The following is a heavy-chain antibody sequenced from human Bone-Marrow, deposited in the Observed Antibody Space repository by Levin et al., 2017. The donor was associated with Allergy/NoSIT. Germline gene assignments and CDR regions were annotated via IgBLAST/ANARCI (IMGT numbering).Heavy chain of an antibody. V-gene: IGHV4-39*01. D-gene: IGHD5-12*01. CDR3: ASDRGYSGYDSFDD. J-gene: IGHJ4*02. CDR2: IFYTGGT. CDR1: GGSISDGTFY. Sequence: RSQTLSLPCTVSGGSISDGTFYWGWIRQPPGKGLEWIGNIFYTGGTYYNPSLKSRATISVETSENQFSLKLSSVTAADTAVYFCASDRGYSGYDSFDDWGQGTLVTVSS.